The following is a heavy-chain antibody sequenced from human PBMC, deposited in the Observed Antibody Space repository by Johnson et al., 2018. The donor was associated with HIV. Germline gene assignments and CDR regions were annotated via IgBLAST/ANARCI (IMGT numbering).Heavy chain of an antibody. CDR1: GFTFSSYA. CDR3: ARDRGGATSQA. D-gene: IGHD1-26*01. CDR2: ISYDGSNK. V-gene: IGHV3-30*04. J-gene: IGHJ3*01. Sequence: QVQLVEYGGGVVQPGRSLRLSCAASGFTFSSYAMHWVRQAPGKGLEWVAVISYDGSNKYYADSVKGRFTISRDNSKNTLYLQMNSLRAEDTAVYYCARDRGGATSQAWGQGTMVTVSS.